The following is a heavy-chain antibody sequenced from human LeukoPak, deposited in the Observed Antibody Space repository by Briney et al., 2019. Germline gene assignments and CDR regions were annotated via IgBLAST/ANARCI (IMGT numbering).Heavy chain of an antibody. J-gene: IGHJ3*02. D-gene: IGHD2-15*01. CDR3: AHRHRGVASDI. V-gene: IGHV2-5*01. CDR2: IYENDEK. CDR1: GFSLSAGRVG. Sequence: SGPTLVKPTQTLRLTCTFSGFSLSAGRVGVGWIRQPPGKALEWLGVIYENDEKLYSSSLQNRLSITKDTSKNQVVLTMANMDPLDTATYYCAHRHRGVASDIWGQGTMVTVSS.